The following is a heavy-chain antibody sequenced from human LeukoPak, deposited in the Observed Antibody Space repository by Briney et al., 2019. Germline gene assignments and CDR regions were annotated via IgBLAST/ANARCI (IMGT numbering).Heavy chain of an antibody. CDR1: GGSINNHY. D-gene: IGHD3-10*01. J-gene: IGHJ4*02. V-gene: IGHV4-59*11. Sequence: PSETLSLTCXVSGGSINNHYWSWIRQPPGMGLEWVGYIYFTGTTNYNPSLKSRVTISLDKSKNQFSLKLSSVTATDTAIYYCARGGGSPRNWGQGTLVTVSS. CDR2: IYFTGTT. CDR3: ARGGGSPRN.